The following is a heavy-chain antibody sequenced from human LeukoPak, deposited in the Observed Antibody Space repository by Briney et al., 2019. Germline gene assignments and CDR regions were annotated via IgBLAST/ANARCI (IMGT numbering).Heavy chain of an antibody. CDR1: GFTFSSYG. Sequence: GGSLRLSFVASGFTFSSYGMHWVRQAPGKGLEWVALISYSGSYKNYADSVKGRFTISRDNSKNTLYLQMNSLRDEDTAVYYCARESGYYDFWSGYYTGKYYFDYWGQGTLVTVSS. V-gene: IGHV3-30*03. D-gene: IGHD3-3*01. J-gene: IGHJ4*02. CDR2: ISYSGSYK. CDR3: ARESGYYDFWSGYYTGKYYFDY.